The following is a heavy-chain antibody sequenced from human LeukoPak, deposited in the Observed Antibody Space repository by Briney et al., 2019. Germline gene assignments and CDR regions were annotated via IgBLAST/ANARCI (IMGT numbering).Heavy chain of an antibody. Sequence: GGSLRLSCAASGFTFSSYAMHWVRQAPGKGLEWVAVISYDGSNKYYADSVKGRFTISRDNSKNTLYLQMNSLRVEDTDVYYCAREISITMIVVDPIWGQGTLVTVSS. CDR2: ISYDGSNK. CDR3: AREISITMIVVDPI. J-gene: IGHJ1*01. CDR1: GFTFSSYA. D-gene: IGHD3-22*01. V-gene: IGHV3-30-3*01.